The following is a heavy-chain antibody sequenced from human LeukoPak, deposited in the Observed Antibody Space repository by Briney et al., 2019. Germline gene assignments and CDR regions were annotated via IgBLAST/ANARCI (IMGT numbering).Heavy chain of an antibody. D-gene: IGHD5-18*01. CDR2: ISYDGSNK. J-gene: IGHJ4*02. V-gene: IGHV3-30*18. CDR3: AKVRRGYSYDIDY. CDR1: GFTFSSYG. Sequence: PGRSLRLSCAASGFTFSSYGMHWVRQAPGKGLEWVAVISYDGSNKYYADSVKGRFTISGDNSKNTLYLQMNSLRAEDTAVYYCAKVRRGYSYDIDYWGQGTLVTVSS.